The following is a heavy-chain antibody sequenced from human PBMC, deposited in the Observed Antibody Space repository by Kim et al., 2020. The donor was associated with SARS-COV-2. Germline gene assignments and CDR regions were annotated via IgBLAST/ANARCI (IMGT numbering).Heavy chain of an antibody. Sequence: ASVKVSCKSSGYTFTTYFIHWVRQAPGQGLEWMGIINPSGGSTTYAQKFQGRVTMTRDTSTSTVYMELSSLTSEDTAVYYCARAPSENYGMDVWGQGPTV. CDR1: GYTFTTYF. J-gene: IGHJ6*02. CDR2: INPSGGST. V-gene: IGHV1-46*01. CDR3: ARAPSENYGMDV.